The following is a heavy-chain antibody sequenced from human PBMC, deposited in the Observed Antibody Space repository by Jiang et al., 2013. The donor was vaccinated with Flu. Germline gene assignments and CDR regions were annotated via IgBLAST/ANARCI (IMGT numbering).Heavy chain of an antibody. D-gene: IGHD3-3*01. V-gene: IGHV1-2*04. Sequence: GAEVKKPGASVKVSCKASGYTFTGYYMHWVRQAPGQGLEWMGWINPNSGGTNYAQKFQGWVTMTRDTSISTAYMELSRLRSDDTAVYYCARGGEGLRFLEWLLYLDYWGQGTLVTVSS. J-gene: IGHJ4*02. CDR1: GYTFTGYY. CDR2: INPNSGGT. CDR3: ARGGEGLRFLEWLLYLDY.